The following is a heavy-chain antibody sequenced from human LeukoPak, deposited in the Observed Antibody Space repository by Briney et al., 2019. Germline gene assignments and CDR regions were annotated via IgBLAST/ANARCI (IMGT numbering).Heavy chain of an antibody. CDR3: ARDGPQYYYGSGSYGEGFDP. CDR2: INPNSGGT. Sequence: EASVKVSCKASGYTFTGYYMHWVRQAPGQGLEWMGWINPNSGGTNYAQKFRGRVTMTRDTSISTAYMELSRLRSDDTAVYYCARDGPQYYYGSGSYGEGFDPWGQGTLVTVSS. CDR1: GYTFTGYY. V-gene: IGHV1-2*02. J-gene: IGHJ5*02. D-gene: IGHD3-10*01.